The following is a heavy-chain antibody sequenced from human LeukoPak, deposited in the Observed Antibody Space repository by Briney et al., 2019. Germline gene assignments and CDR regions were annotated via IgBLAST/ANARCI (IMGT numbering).Heavy chain of an antibody. J-gene: IGHJ1*01. CDR2: ISTSSTI. CDR1: GFTFSTYN. V-gene: IGHV3-48*02. D-gene: IGHD2-21*01. Sequence: PGGSLRLSCAASGFTFSTYNMNWVRLAPGKGLEWLSYISTSSTIYYADSVKGRFTISRDNAKNSLYLQMNSLRDEDTAVYYCVRGGFDSWGQGTLVTVSS. CDR3: VRGGFDS.